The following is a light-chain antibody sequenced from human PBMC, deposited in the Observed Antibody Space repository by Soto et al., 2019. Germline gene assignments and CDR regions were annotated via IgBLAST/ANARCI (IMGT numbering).Light chain of an antibody. J-gene: IGKJ4*01. CDR2: WAS. Sequence: DIVMTQSPDSLAVSLGERATINCKSSQSVLYSSNNKNYLAWYQQKPGQPPKLLIYWASTRESGVPDRFSGSGSGTDFTLTIRSLQAEDVXXYYCQQYYDIPSFGGGTKVDI. CDR3: QQYYDIPS. CDR1: QSVLYSSNNKNY. V-gene: IGKV4-1*01.